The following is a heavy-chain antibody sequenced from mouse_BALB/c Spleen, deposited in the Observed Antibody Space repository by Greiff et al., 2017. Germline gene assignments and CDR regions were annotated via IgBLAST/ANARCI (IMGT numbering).Heavy chain of an antibody. CDR3: ARDGRYFDV. J-gene: IGHJ1*01. CDR2: IRNKANGYTT. CDR1: GFTFTDYY. V-gene: IGHV7-3*02. Sequence: EVMLVESGGGLVQPGGSLRLSCATSGFTFTDYYMSWVRQPPGKALEWLGFIRNKANGYTTEYSASVKGRFTISRDNSQSILYLQMNTLRAEDSATYYCARDGRYFDVWGAGTTVTVSS.